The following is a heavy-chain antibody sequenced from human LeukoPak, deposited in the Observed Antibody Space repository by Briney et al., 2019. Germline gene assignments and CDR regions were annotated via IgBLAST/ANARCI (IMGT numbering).Heavy chain of an antibody. D-gene: IGHD3-22*01. CDR3: ARQVRYYDRSAFDI. Sequence: NPSKTLSLTCTVSGGSISSYDWSWIRQPPGKGLEWVGYIYYGGSTNYNPSLKSRVTISVDTSKNQFSLKLSSVTAADTAVYFCARQVRYYDRSAFDIWGQGTMVTVSS. CDR1: GGSISSYD. CDR2: IYYGGST. J-gene: IGHJ3*02. V-gene: IGHV4-59*08.